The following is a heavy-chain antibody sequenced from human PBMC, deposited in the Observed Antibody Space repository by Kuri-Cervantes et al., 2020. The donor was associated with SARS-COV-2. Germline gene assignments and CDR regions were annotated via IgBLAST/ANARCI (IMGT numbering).Heavy chain of an antibody. Sequence: LSLTCAASGFTFSDYYMSWIRQAPGKGLEWVSYISSSGSTIYYADSVKGRFTISRDNAKNSLYLQMNSLRAEDTAVYYRARDLLNYYDSSGYGYWGQGTLVTVSS. D-gene: IGHD3-22*01. CDR3: ARDLLNYYDSSGYGY. CDR1: GFTFSDYY. J-gene: IGHJ4*02. V-gene: IGHV3-11*01. CDR2: ISSSGSTI.